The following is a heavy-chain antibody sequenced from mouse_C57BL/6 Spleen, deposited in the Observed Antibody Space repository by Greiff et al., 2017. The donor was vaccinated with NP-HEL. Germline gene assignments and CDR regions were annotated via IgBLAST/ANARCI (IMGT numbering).Heavy chain of an antibody. Sequence: EVQLQQSGPELVKPGASVKISCKASGYTFTDYYMNWVKQSHGKSLEWIGDINPNNGGTSYNQKFKGKATLTVDKSSSTAYMELRSLTSEDSAVYYCARSDGSSFPWFAYWGQGTLVTVSA. D-gene: IGHD1-1*01. V-gene: IGHV1-26*01. CDR2: INPNNGGT. CDR3: ARSDGSSFPWFAY. J-gene: IGHJ3*01. CDR1: GYTFTDYY.